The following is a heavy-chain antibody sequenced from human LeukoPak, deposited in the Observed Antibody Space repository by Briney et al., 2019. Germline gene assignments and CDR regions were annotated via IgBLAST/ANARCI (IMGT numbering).Heavy chain of an antibody. CDR1: GFTFSTYW. V-gene: IGHV3-7*01. Sequence: GGSLRLSCAASGFTFSTYWMSWVRQAPGEGLEWVANIKEDGSEKYYGDSVKGRFTISRDNAKNSLYLQMNSLRAEDTAVYYCARDSSGYQWGQGTLVTVFS. J-gene: IGHJ4*02. D-gene: IGHD3-22*01. CDR3: ARDSSGYQ. CDR2: IKEDGSEK.